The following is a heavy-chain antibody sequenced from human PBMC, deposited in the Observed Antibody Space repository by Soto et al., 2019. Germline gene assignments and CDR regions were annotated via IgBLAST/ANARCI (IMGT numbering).Heavy chain of an antibody. CDR2: INGGTGQT. D-gene: IGHD1-1*01. CDR3: ARGKGMEENYYYYGLDI. V-gene: IGHV1-3*05. CDR1: GYTFTTHA. Sequence: EEEKFPASVKVSCKASGYTFTTHAMHWVRQAPGQSLEWMGWINGGTGQTKHSQRFQGRVNITRDTSASTAYMELSSLRSEDTAVYYCARGKGMEENYYYYGLDIWGQGTTVTVSS. J-gene: IGHJ6*02.